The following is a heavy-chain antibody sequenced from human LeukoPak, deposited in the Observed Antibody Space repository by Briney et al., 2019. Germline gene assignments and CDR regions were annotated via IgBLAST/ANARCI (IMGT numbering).Heavy chain of an antibody. Sequence: GETLRLSCEASGFTFSTYGINWVRQAPGKGLEWVSAISGSGGSTYYADSVKGRFTISRDNSKNTLWLQMNSLKGEDTAVYYCAKTWRGRGYYGYGPSEYFYYMDVWGKGTTVTISS. CDR3: AKTWRGRGYYGYGPSEYFYYMDV. D-gene: IGHD3-10*01. J-gene: IGHJ6*03. V-gene: IGHV3-23*01. CDR2: ISGSGGST. CDR1: GFTFSTYG.